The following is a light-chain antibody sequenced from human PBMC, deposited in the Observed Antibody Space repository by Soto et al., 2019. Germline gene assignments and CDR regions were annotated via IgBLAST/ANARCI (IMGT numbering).Light chain of an antibody. CDR3: QQSYNGPFT. V-gene: IGKV1-39*01. J-gene: IGKJ3*01. CDR2: SAS. Sequence: DIQMTQSPSSLSASVGDRVTVTCRAGQSISRYLNWYQQRPGKAPKLLIYSASSLQTGVPSRFSGSGSGTDFTLTINSLHPEDFATYYCQQSYNGPFTFGPGTKVDIK. CDR1: QSISRY.